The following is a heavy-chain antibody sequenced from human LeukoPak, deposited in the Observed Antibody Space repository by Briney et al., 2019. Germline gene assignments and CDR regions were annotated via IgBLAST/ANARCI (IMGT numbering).Heavy chain of an antibody. V-gene: IGHV4-4*09. D-gene: IGHD6-6*01. CDR1: GGSISSYY. J-gene: IGHJ6*03. Sequence: SETLSLTCTVSGGSISSYYWSWIRQPPGKGLEWIGYIYTRGSTNYNPSLKSRVTISVDTSKNQFSLKLSSVTAADTAVYYCARLRVSIAARPDYYYYYYMDVWGKGTTVTVSS. CDR2: IYTRGST. CDR3: ARLRVSIAARPDYYYYYYMDV.